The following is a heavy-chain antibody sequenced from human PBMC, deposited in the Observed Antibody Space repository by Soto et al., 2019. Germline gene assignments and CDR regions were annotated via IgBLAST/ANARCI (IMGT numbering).Heavy chain of an antibody. CDR3: VRYTMRASAAASLDY. V-gene: IGHV3-48*03. J-gene: IGHJ4*02. D-gene: IGHD6-13*01. Sequence: EVQLVESGGGLVQPGGSLRLSCAASGFTFSTYEFNWVRQAPERGLEWISYISVSGNIIRYADSVKGRFTISRDNAENSLHLNMSSLRVDDTAVYFCVRYTMRASAAASLDYWGQGTQVIVSS. CDR2: ISVSGNII. CDR1: GFTFSTYE.